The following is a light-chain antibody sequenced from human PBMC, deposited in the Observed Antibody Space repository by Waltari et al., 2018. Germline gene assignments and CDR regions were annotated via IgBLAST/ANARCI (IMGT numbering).Light chain of an antibody. J-gene: IGKJ1*01. CDR2: GAS. V-gene: IGKV3-20*01. CDR3: QQYGSSRTWT. CDR1: QSVSSSY. Sequence: EIVLTQSPGTLSLSPGERATLSCRASQSVSSSYLAWYQQKPGQAPRLLIYGASSRATGIPDRLSGSGSGTDFTLTISRLEPEDFAVYDCQQYGSSRTWTFGQGTKVEIK.